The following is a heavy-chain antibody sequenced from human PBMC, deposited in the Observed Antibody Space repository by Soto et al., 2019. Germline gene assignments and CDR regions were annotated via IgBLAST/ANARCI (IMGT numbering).Heavy chain of an antibody. CDR1: GGSFSGYY. D-gene: IGHD3-10*01. CDR3: ARSPGGYYID. J-gene: IGHJ3*01. Sequence: SETLSLTCAVYGGSFSGYYWSWIRQPPGKGLEWIGEINHSGSNNYNPSLESRVTLSIDTSKNHFSLKLTSVTAADTGVYYCARSPGGYYIDWGQGTMVT. V-gene: IGHV4-34*01. CDR2: INHSGSN.